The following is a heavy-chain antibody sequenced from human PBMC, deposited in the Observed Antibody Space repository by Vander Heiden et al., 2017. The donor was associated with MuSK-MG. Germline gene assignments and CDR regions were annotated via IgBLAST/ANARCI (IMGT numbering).Heavy chain of an antibody. Sequence: QVQLQESGPGLVKPSETLSLTCTVPGGSISSSYWSWIRQPPGKGLEGIGYIYYSGSTNYNPSLKSRVTISIDTSKNQFSLKVSSVTAADTAVYYCARPNDADAFDIWGQGTMVTVSS. CDR1: GGSISSSY. CDR3: ARPNDADAFDI. J-gene: IGHJ3*02. V-gene: IGHV4-59*01. CDR2: IYYSGST.